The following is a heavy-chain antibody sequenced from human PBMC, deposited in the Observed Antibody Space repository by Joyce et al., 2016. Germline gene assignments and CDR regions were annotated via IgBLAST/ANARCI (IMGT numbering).Heavy chain of an antibody. J-gene: IGHJ4*02. CDR3: VRGNLFYDSSGFDY. V-gene: IGHV3-21*01. CDR1: GFSFDDYA. CDR2: ISPSSSLV. Sequence: EVHLEESGGGLVKTGGSLRLSCAASGFSFDDYAMNWVSQAPGKGLEWVSSISPSSSLVYYADSLKGRFSISRDNARESLHLQMNSLRGDDTAIYYCVRGNLFYDSSGFDYWGQGALVTVSS. D-gene: IGHD3-22*01.